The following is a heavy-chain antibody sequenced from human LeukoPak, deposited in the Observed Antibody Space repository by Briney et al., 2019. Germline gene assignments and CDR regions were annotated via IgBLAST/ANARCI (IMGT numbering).Heavy chain of an antibody. D-gene: IGHD1-1*01. CDR3: AKGQELDDGVFDS. CDR2: IRSNGDTT. Sequence: GGSLRLSCTASGFTFSSLAMTWVRQAQGKGLERVSTIRSNGDTTYNADSVKGRFTISRDNSKNTLYLELNSLRVEDTATFYCAKGQELDDGVFDSWGQGTMVTVSS. V-gene: IGHV3-23*01. J-gene: IGHJ4*02. CDR1: GFTFSSLA.